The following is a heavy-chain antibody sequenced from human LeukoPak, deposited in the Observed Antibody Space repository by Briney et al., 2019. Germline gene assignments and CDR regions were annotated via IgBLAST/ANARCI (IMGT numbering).Heavy chain of an antibody. CDR1: GYTFTDYY. D-gene: IGHD3-10*01. CDR3: AKHLWFGDTGYFDS. Sequence: ASVKVSCKASGYTFTDYYIQWLRQAPGQGPEWMGWVKPDSGDTYYAQKRQGRFTMTRDTSISTAFMELSMLTSADTAVYYCAKHLWFGDTGYFDSWGQGTLVVVSS. V-gene: IGHV1-2*02. J-gene: IGHJ4*02. CDR2: VKPDSGDT.